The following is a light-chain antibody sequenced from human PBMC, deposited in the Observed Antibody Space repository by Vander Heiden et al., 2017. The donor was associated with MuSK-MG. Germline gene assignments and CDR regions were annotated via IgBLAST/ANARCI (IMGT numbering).Light chain of an antibody. CDR3: CSYAGSSTFVV. CDR1: SSDVGTYNL. CDR2: DVS. V-gene: IGLV2-23*02. Sequence: QSALTQPASVSGSPGQLITISCTGTSSDVGTYNLVSWYQQHPGKAPKLMISDVSKRPSGVSNRFSGLQAEDEADYYCCSYAGSSTFVVFGGGTKLTVL. J-gene: IGLJ2*01.